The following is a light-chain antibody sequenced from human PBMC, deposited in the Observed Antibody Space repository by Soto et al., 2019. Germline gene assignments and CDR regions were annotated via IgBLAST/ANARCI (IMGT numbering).Light chain of an antibody. V-gene: IGKV3-11*01. Sequence: EIVLTQSPVTLSLSPGEGAPLSCTASQTVSSSLAWYQQKPGQAPRLLIYEASNRATGIPARFSGSGSGADFTLTISSLEPEDFALYYCQQHINWPLTFGGGTKVVIK. J-gene: IGKJ4*01. CDR1: QTVSSS. CDR2: EAS. CDR3: QQHINWPLT.